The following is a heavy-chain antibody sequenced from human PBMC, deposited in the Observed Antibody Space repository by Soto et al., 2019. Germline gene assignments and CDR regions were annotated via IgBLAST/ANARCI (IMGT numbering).Heavy chain of an antibody. D-gene: IGHD3-16*02. CDR1: GGSVRSGSYY. J-gene: IGHJ4*02. V-gene: IGHV4-61*01. CDR2: IYYSGTT. CDR3: ASDGPYRYGNPNAGNGVDS. Sequence: QVQLQESGPGLVKPSETLSLTCTVSGGSVRSGSYYWSWIRQPPGKGLEWIGYIYYSGTTSYNPSRESRVTISVDTSKNQFALKMGSVTDADTAVYYWASDGPYRYGNPNAGNGVDSWGQGTLLTVSS.